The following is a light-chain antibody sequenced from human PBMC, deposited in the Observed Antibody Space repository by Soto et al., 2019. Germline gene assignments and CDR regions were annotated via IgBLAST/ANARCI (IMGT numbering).Light chain of an antibody. CDR1: QGISS. Sequence: IQLTQSPSSLSASVGDRVTITCRAGQGISSLAWYQQKPGKAPNLLISAASTLQTGVPSRFSGSGSGTDFALTISSRQPEDFATDYCQQIDSYPRTFGQGTKVEIK. CDR2: AAS. CDR3: QQIDSYPRT. V-gene: IGKV1-9*01. J-gene: IGKJ1*01.